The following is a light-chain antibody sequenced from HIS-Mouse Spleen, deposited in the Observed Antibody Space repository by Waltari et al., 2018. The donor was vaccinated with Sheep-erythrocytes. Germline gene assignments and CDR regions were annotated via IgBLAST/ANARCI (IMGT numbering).Light chain of an antibody. CDR3: CSYAGSYNHV. Sequence: QSALTQPRSVSGSPGQSVTISCTGTSSDVGGYNYVSWYQQHPGKAPKLMLYYVSKRPSGVPGRFSGSKSGNTASLTISGLQAEDEADYYCCSYAGSYNHVFATGTKVTVL. CDR1: SSDVGGYNY. V-gene: IGLV2-11*01. J-gene: IGLJ1*01. CDR2: YVS.